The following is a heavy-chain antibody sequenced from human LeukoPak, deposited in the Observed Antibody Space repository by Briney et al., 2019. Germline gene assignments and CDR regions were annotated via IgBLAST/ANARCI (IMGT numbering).Heavy chain of an antibody. CDR2: ISAYNGNT. J-gene: IGHJ4*02. D-gene: IGHD3-22*01. V-gene: IGHV1-18*01. CDR3: ARGARLGRYYDSSGYF. CDR1: GYTFTSSG. Sequence: GASVKVSCKASGYTFTSSGISWVRQAPGQGLEWMGWISAYNGNTNYAQKLQGRVTMTTDTSTSTAYMELRSLRSDDTAVYYCARGARLGRYYDSSGYFWGQGTLVTVSS.